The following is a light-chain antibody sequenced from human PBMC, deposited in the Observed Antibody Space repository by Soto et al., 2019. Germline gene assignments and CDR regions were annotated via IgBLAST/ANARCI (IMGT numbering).Light chain of an antibody. CDR2: EVN. V-gene: IGLV2-14*01. CDR1: SSDVGGYNS. Sequence: QSVLTQPASVSGSPGQSITISCTGTSSDVGGYNSVSWYQQHPGNAPRLMIYEVNNRPSGVPTRFSGSKSGNTASLTISGVQAEDEADYYCSSKTSSRTPFVFGTGTKVTVL. CDR3: SSKTSSRTPFV. J-gene: IGLJ1*01.